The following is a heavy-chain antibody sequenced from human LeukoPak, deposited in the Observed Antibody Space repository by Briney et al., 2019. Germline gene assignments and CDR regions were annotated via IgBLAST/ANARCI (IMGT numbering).Heavy chain of an antibody. Sequence: PGGSLRLSCAASGFTVTSNFMTWVRQAPGKGLEWVSIIYSDGTTYYVDSVKGRFTISRDSSKNTLYLQMNSLRAEDTAVYYCAKDSLYYYDSKDWFDPWGQGTLVTVSS. J-gene: IGHJ5*02. D-gene: IGHD3-22*01. CDR2: IYSDGTT. V-gene: IGHV3-53*01. CDR1: GFTVTSNF. CDR3: AKDSLYYYDSKDWFDP.